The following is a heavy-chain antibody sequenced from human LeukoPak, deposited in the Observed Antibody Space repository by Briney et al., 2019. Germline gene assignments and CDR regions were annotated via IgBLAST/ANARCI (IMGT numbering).Heavy chain of an antibody. CDR2: ISWNSGSI. CDR3: AKESNDYTY. V-gene: IGHV3-9*01. Sequence: GGSLRLSCAASGFTFSSYSMNWVRQAPGKGLEWVSGISWNSGSIGYADSVKGRFTISRDNAKNSLYLQMNSLRAEDTALYYCAKESNDYTYWGQGTLVTVSS. CDR1: GFTFSSYS. D-gene: IGHD1-1*01. J-gene: IGHJ4*02.